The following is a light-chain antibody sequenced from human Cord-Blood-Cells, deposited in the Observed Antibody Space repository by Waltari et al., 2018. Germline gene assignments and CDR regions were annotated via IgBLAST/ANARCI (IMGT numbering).Light chain of an antibody. J-gene: IGLJ3*02. CDR3: CSYAGSSNGV. CDR1: SSDVGSYNL. Sequence: QSALTQPASVSGSPGQSITISCTGTSSDVGSYNLVSWYQQHPGKAPKLMICEGSKRPSGVSNRFSGSNPGNTASLTISGLQAEDEADYYCCSYAGSSNGVFGGGTKLTVL. V-gene: IGLV2-23*01. CDR2: EGS.